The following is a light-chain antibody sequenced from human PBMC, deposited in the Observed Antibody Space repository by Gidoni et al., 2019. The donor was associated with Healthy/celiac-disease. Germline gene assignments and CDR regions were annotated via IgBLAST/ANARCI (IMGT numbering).Light chain of an antibody. V-gene: IGKV3-20*01. CDR2: GAS. CDR1: QSVSSSY. CDR3: QQYGSSSLT. J-gene: IGKJ4*01. Sequence: DIVLTQSPGTLSLSPGERATLSCRASQSVSSSYLAWYQQKPGPAPRLLIYGASSRATGIPDRFSGSGSGTDFTLTISRLEPEDFTVYYCQQYGSSSLTFGGGTKVEIK.